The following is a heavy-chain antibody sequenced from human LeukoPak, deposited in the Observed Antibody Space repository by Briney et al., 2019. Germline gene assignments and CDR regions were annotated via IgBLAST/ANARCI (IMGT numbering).Heavy chain of an antibody. V-gene: IGHV4-59*01. CDR3: ARSLWFGELLSFDY. J-gene: IGHJ4*02. CDR1: GGSFSGYY. Sequence: SETLSLTCAVYGGSFSGYYWSWIRQPPGKGLEWIGYIYYSGSTNYNPSLKSRVTISVDTSKNQFSLKLSSVTAADTAVYYCARSLWFGELLSFDYWGQGTLVTVSS. D-gene: IGHD3-10*01. CDR2: IYYSGST.